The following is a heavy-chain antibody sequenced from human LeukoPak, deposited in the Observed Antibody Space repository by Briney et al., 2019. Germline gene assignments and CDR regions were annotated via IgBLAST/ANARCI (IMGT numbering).Heavy chain of an antibody. J-gene: IGHJ4*02. Sequence: SVKVSCKASGGTFSSYAISWVRQAPGQGLEWMGGIIPIFGTANYAQKFRGRVTITADESTSTAYMELSSLRSEDTAVYYCARASLYCGGDCYPQFDYWGQGTLVTVSS. CDR2: IIPIFGTA. CDR1: GGTFSSYA. D-gene: IGHD2-21*02. V-gene: IGHV1-69*13. CDR3: ARASLYCGGDCYPQFDY.